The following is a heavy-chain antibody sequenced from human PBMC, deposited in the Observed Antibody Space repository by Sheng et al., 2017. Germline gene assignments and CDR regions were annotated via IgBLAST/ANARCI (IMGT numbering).Heavy chain of an antibody. D-gene: IGHD4-17*01. V-gene: IGHV3-23*01. CDR3: ARDPNGDYIGAFEF. J-gene: IGHJ3*01. CDR1: EFAFSTYA. Sequence: EVKLLESGGDLVQPGGSLRLSCAASEFAFSTYAMMWVRQAPGKGLEWVSSINGNGGSTYYADSVKGRFTVSRDNSKNTLFLQMNSLRVEDTAVYYCARDPNGDYIGAFEFWGQGTLVTVSS. CDR2: INGNGGST.